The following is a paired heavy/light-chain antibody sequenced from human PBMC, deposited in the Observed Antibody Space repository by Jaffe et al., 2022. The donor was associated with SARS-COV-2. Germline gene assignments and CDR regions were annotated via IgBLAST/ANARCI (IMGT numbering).Heavy chain of an antibody. CDR3: AKDWGLGQRENYYDSSGPLDY. V-gene: IGHV3-30*18. D-gene: IGHD3-22*01. CDR2: ISYDGSNK. J-gene: IGHJ4*02. Sequence: QVQLVESGGGVVQPGRSLRLSCAASGFTFSSYGMHWVRQAPGKGLEWVAVISYDGSNKYYADSVKGRFTISRDNSKNTLYLQMNSLRAEDTAVYYCAKDWGLGQRENYYDSSGPLDYWGQGTLVTVSS. CDR1: GFTFSSYG.
Light chain of an antibody. CDR1: SSNIGNNY. CDR3: GTWDSSLSAVWV. CDR2: DNN. J-gene: IGLJ3*02. Sequence: QSVLTQPPSVSAAPGQKVTISCSGSSSNIGNNYVSWYQQLPGTAPKLLIYDNNKRPSGIPDRFSGSKSGTSATLGITGLQTGDEADYYCGTWDSSLSAVWVFGGGTKLTVL. V-gene: IGLV1-51*01.